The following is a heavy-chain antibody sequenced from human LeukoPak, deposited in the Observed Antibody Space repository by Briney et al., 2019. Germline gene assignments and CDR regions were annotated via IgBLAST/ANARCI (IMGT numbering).Heavy chain of an antibody. CDR1: GFTFSSSA. Sequence: PGGSLRLSCAASGFTFSSSAMSWVRQAPGKGLEWVSAISNNGGYTYYADSVKGRFTISRDNSKNTLYLQMNSLRAEDTAVYYCARTDTSMVRGVFDYWGQGTLVTVSS. CDR3: ARTDTSMVRGVFDY. V-gene: IGHV3-23*01. CDR2: ISNNGGYT. J-gene: IGHJ4*02. D-gene: IGHD3-10*01.